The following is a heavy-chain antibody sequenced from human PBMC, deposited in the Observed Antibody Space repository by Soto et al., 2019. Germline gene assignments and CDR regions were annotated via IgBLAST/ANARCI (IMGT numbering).Heavy chain of an antibody. D-gene: IGHD4-17*01. J-gene: IGHJ3*02. Sequence: EVQLVESGGGLVKPGGSLRLSCEASGFTFRSYSMNWVRQAPGKGLEGVSAISTTSSYIYYGDSVKGRFTISRDNAKNPLLLQMNSLRAEDTAISYCARGADDYGDYKRDFAIWSQGTTVTVSS. V-gene: IGHV3-21*01. CDR3: ARGADDYGDYKRDFAI. CDR1: GFTFRSYS. CDR2: ISTTSSYI.